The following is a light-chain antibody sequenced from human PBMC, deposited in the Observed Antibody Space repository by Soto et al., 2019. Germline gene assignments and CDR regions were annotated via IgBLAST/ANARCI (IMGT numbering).Light chain of an antibody. V-gene: IGLV1-40*01. CDR2: GNN. CDR3: QSYDTSLRAV. CDR1: SSNIGAGYD. J-gene: IGLJ3*02. Sequence: QSVLTEPPSVSGAPGQRVTISCTGSSSNIGAGYDVHWYQQSPGTAPKLLIYGNNHRPSGVPDRFSGSKSGTSASLAISGLQAEDESDYYCQSYDTSLRAVFGGGTKVTVL.